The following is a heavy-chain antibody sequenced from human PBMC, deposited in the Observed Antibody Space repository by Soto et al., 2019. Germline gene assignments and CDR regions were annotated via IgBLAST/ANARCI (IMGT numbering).Heavy chain of an antibody. CDR1: GDSVSTNSAS. J-gene: IGHJ3*01. Sequence: SQTLSLTCAISGDSVSTNSASWHWIRQSPSRGLEWLGRTYYRSKWHNDYALSVKSRITVNPDTSKNQFSLRLNSVTPEDTAVYYCARDRWDYGPAFDVWGQGTMVTVSS. D-gene: IGHD4-17*01. V-gene: IGHV6-1*01. CDR3: ARDRWDYGPAFDV. CDR2: TYYRSKWHN.